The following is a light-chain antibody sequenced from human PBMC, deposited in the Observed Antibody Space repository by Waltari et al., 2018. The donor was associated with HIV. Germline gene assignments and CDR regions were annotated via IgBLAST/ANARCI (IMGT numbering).Light chain of an antibody. CDR3: QTWDTTTVV. J-gene: IGLJ2*01. Sequence: SYELTQPPSVSVSPEQTASITCSGDKLGDRYVCWYQQKPVQSPVLVIYQDTKRPSGIPERFSGSNSGNTATLTISGTQAMDEADYYCQTWDTTTVVFGGGTKLTVL. CDR2: QDT. CDR1: KLGDRY. V-gene: IGLV3-1*01.